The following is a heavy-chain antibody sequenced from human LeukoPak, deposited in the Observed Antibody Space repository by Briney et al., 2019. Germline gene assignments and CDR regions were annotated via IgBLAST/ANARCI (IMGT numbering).Heavy chain of an antibody. D-gene: IGHD2/OR15-2a*01. J-gene: IGHJ4*02. CDR2: ISGSGGST. CDR3: AKDGTSYYYIYY. V-gene: IGHV3-23*01. Sequence: PGGSLRLSCTASGLTFSSYAMSWVRQAPGKGLEWVSAISGSGGSTYYADSVKGRFTISRDNSKNTLYLQMNSLRAEDTAVYYCAKDGTSYYYIYYWGQGTLVTVSS. CDR1: GLTFSSYA.